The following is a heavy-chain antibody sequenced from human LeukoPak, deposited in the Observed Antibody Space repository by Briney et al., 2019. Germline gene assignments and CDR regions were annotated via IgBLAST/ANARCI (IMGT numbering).Heavy chain of an antibody. Sequence: GGSLRLSCAASGFTFSSYAMSWVRQAPGKGLEWVSAISGSGGSTYYADSVKGRFTISRDNSKNTLYLQMNSLRAEDTAVYCCAKGSCSSTSCYHYYYYYMDVWGKGTTVTVSS. J-gene: IGHJ6*03. V-gene: IGHV3-23*01. D-gene: IGHD2-2*01. CDR1: GFTFSSYA. CDR3: AKGSCSSTSCYHYYYYYMDV. CDR2: ISGSGGST.